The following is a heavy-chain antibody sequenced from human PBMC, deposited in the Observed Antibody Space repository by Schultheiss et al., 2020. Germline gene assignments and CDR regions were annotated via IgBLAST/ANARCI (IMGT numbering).Heavy chain of an antibody. CDR3: AKDSGGIRMLNWFDP. D-gene: IGHD2-8*01. Sequence: GGSLRLSCAASGFTFSSYWMHWVRQAPGKGLEWVSSISSSSSYIYYADSVKGRFTISRDNSKNTLYLQMNSLRVEDTAVYYCAKDSGGIRMLNWFDPWGQGTLVTVSS. CDR1: GFTFSSYW. V-gene: IGHV3-21*04. CDR2: ISSSSSYI. J-gene: IGHJ5*02.